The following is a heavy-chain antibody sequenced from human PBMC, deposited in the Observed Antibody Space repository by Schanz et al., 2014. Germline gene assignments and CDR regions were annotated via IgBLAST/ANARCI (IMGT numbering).Heavy chain of an antibody. D-gene: IGHD3-10*01. CDR3: ARANYRRKINFDY. Sequence: EVQLLESGGGLVQPGGSLRLSCAASGFTFSSYSMNWVRQAPGKGLEWVSSISSSGSYIYYADSVKGRFSISRDNAKNSLFLQMNRLRAEDTAVYYCARANYRRKINFDYWGRGTLVTVSS. V-gene: IGHV3-21*01. CDR1: GFTFSSYS. CDR2: ISSSGSYI. J-gene: IGHJ4*02.